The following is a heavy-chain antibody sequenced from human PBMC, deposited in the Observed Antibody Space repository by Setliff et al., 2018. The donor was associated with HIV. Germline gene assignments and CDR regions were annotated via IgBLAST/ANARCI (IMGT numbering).Heavy chain of an antibody. D-gene: IGHD3-10*01. V-gene: IGHV4-4*07. CDR2: IQTSEGT. CDR3: ARGGYGSGNAYYFAD. Sequence: PSETLSLTCTVSGGSISTDYWTWVRQSAGKGLEWIGRIQTSEGTKYNPSLNSRVTVSVDTPKNQFSLDLTSVTAADTAVYYCARGGYGSGNAYYFADWGQGTPVTVS. J-gene: IGHJ4*02. CDR1: GGSISTDY.